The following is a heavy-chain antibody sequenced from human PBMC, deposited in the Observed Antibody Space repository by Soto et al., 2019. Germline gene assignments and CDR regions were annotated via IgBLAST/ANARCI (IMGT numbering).Heavy chain of an antibody. Sequence: QVQLVESGGGVVQPGRSLRLSCAASGFTFSSYGMHWVRQAPGKGLEWVAVIGYDGSNKYYADSVKGRFTISRDNSKNTLYLQMNSLRAEDTAVYYCAREGYGDRFLDYWGQGTLVTVSS. CDR2: IGYDGSNK. CDR1: GFTFSSYG. D-gene: IGHD4-17*01. V-gene: IGHV3-33*01. J-gene: IGHJ4*02. CDR3: AREGYGDRFLDY.